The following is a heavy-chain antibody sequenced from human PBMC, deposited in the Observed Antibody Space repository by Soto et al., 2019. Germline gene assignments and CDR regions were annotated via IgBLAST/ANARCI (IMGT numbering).Heavy chain of an antibody. CDR3: ARDDEDGSYCDLGY. CDR1: GFTLSSYI. D-gene: IGHD3-10*01. V-gene: IGHV3-30-3*01. CDR2: ILHDGNNK. Sequence: QVQLVESGGGVVQPGRSLRLSCAASGFTLSSYIMHWVRQAPGRGLEWVAMILHDGNNKYYADSVKGRFTISRDNSKNTLYLQMNSLTTEDTAIYYCARDDEDGSYCDLGYWGQGTLVTVSS. J-gene: IGHJ4*02.